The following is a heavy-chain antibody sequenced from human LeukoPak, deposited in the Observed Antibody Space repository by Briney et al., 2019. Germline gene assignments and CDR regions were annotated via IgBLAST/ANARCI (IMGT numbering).Heavy chain of an antibody. D-gene: IGHD5-18*01. CDR3: ARGQSWIQLWLRRGYFDY. J-gene: IGHJ4*02. Sequence: SETLSLTCAVYGGSFSGYYWSWIRQPPGKGLEWIGEINHSGSTNYNPSLKSRVTISVDTSKNQFSLKLSSVTAADTAVYYCARGQSWIQLWLRRGYFDYWGQGTLVTVSS. V-gene: IGHV4-34*01. CDR1: GGSFSGYY. CDR2: INHSGST.